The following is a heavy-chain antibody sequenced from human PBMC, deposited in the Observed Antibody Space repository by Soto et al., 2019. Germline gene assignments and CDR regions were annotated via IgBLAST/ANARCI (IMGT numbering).Heavy chain of an antibody. CDR3: ARTYDSNGYANEFDS. D-gene: IGHD3-22*01. CDR2: IYDNGIT. CDR1: GRSITSYY. V-gene: IGHV4-59*12. Sequence: QVVLQESGPGLVKPSETLSLTCSVSGRSITSYYWSWVRQPPGQGLEWIGYIYDNGITSQNPSLKSRVTMSADTSQNQFSLKLTSVPGADTAVYYCARTYDSNGYANEFDSWGQEILVTVTS. J-gene: IGHJ4*02.